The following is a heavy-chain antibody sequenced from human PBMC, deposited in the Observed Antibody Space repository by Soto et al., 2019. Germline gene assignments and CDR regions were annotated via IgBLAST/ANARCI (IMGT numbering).Heavy chain of an antibody. V-gene: IGHV4-30-4*01. D-gene: IGHD1-7*01. Sequence: SETLSLTCTVSGGSISSGNYYWSWIRQPPGKGLEWIGFMSYSGSTSYNASLKSRVTISVDTSKSQFSLNLSFVTAADTAVYYCATMGTPATGLYYFDNWGQGTLVTV. J-gene: IGHJ4*02. CDR2: MSYSGST. CDR1: GGSISSGNYY. CDR3: ATMGTPATGLYYFDN.